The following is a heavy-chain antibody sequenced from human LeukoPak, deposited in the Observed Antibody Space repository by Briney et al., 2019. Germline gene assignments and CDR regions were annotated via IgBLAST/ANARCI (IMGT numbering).Heavy chain of an antibody. CDR1: GYTFTYRY. D-gene: IGHD4-23*01. CDR2: ITPFNGNT. J-gene: IGHJ4*02. CDR3: ASGDYGGNSASFDY. Sequence: GASVTVSCKASGYTFTYRYLHWVRQAPGQALEWMGWITPFNGNTNYAQKFQDRVTITRDRSMSTAYMELSSLRSEDTAMYYCASGDYGGNSASFDYWGQGTLVTVSS. V-gene: IGHV1-45*02.